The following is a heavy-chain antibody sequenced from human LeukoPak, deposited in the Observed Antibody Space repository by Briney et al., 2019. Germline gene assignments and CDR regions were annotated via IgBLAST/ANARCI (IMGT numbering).Heavy chain of an antibody. D-gene: IGHD3-10*01. J-gene: IGHJ6*03. Sequence: PGGSLRLSCAASGFTFSDAWMSWVRQAPGKGLEWVANINQEGSEKYYVDSVKGRFTISRDNAKNSLYLQMNSLRAEDTAVYYCARDQGSGINYYYYYMDVWGKGTTVTVSS. CDR3: ARDQGSGINYYYYYMDV. CDR1: GFTFSDAW. CDR2: INQEGSEK. V-gene: IGHV3-7*01.